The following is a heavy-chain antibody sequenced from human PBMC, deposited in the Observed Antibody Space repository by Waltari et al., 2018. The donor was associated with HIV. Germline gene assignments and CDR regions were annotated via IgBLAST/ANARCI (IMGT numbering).Heavy chain of an antibody. Sequence: QLQLQGSGPGLVRPSETLSLTCTVSGDSIGSSIYYWSWIRQTPGKGLEWIGNINSRGSTYDNPSFKSRVTMSVDTTKNQFSLTVRSVTAADTAVYFCARQGGIRSFDWSKPPYYYYAIDVWGQGTTVTVSS. V-gene: IGHV4-39*01. CDR1: GDSIGSSIYY. J-gene: IGHJ6*02. CDR2: INSRGST. D-gene: IGHD3-9*01. CDR3: ARQGGIRSFDWSKPPYYYYAIDV.